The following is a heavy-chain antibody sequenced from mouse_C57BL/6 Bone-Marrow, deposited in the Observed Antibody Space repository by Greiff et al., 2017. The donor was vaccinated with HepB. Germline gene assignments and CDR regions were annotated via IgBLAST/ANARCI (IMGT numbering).Heavy chain of an antibody. CDR2: IFPGSGST. J-gene: IGHJ3*01. CDR1: GYTFTSHW. CDR3: AREDYGIPWFAY. V-gene: IGHV1-56*01. D-gene: IGHD1-1*01. Sequence: QVQLQQSGPELVRPGASVKLSCKAPGYTFTSHWMQWVRQRPGQGLEWIGEIFPGSGSTYYNEKFKGKTTLAVDTSSSTAYVQLSSLTSEYSVVYLCAREDYGIPWFAYWGQGTLITGSA.